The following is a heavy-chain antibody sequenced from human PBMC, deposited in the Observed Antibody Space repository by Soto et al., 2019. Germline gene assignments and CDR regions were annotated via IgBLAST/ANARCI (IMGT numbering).Heavy chain of an antibody. D-gene: IGHD3-22*01. J-gene: IGHJ5*02. V-gene: IGHV4-61*08. CDR2: IHYSGST. Sequence: SETLSLTCTVSGGSISSGDYYWSWIRQPPGKGLEWIGYIHYSGSTNHNPSLKSRVTISVDTSKNEFSLKLSSVTAADTAVYYCARGSYYYDTAGYSLDPWGQGALVTVSS. CDR1: GGSISSGDYY. CDR3: ARGSYYYDTAGYSLDP.